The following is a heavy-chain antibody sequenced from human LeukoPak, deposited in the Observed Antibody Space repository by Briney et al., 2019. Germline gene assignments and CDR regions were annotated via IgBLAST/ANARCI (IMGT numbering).Heavy chain of an antibody. CDR2: IYSGGST. CDR1: GFVVSDSY. CDR3: ARDSHYYYGMDV. Sequence: GGSLRLSCTASGFVVSDSYLSWVRQAPGKGLEWISLIYSGGSTYYADSAKGRFTISRDNSKNTLYLQMNSLRAEDTAVYYCARDSHYYYGMDVWGQGTAVTVSS. J-gene: IGHJ6*02. V-gene: IGHV3-53*01.